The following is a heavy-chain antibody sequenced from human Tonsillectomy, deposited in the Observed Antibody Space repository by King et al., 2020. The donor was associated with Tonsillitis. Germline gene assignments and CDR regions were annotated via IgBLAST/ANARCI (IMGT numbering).Heavy chain of an antibody. D-gene: IGHD1-1*01. CDR2: IKSKTDGGTA. Sequence: VQLVESGGGLVKPGGSLRLSCAPSGFTFSDAWMSWVRQAPGKGLEWVGRIKSKTDGGTADYAAPVKGRFTISRDDSKNTLYLQMNSLKTEDTAMYYCTTSLTTYHGHYWGRGTLVTVSS. CDR3: TTSLTTYHGHY. CDR1: GFTFSDAW. J-gene: IGHJ4*02. V-gene: IGHV3-15*01.